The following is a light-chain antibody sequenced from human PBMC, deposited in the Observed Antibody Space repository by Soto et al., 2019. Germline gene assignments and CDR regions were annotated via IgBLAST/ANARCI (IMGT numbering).Light chain of an antibody. V-gene: IGLV2-14*01. J-gene: IGLJ2*01. Sequence: QSVLTQPASVAGSPGPSITISCTGTSSDVGAYNYVSWYQQHPGKAPNLVIYEVSNRPSGVSNRFSGSKSDNTASLTISGLQAEDEADYSCCSYTTRSTVVFGGGTKLTVL. CDR3: CSYTTRSTVV. CDR2: EVS. CDR1: SSDVGAYNY.